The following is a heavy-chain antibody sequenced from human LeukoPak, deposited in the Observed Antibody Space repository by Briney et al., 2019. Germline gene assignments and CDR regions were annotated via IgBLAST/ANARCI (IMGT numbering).Heavy chain of an antibody. J-gene: IGHJ4*02. CDR3: AREEGDYGLYYFDY. V-gene: IGHV3-9*01. CDR2: ISWNSGSI. Sequence: GGSLRLSCAASGFAFDDYAMHWVRQAPGKGLEWVSGISWNSGSIGYADSVKGRFTISRDNAKNSLYLQMNSLRAEDTAVYYCAREEGDYGLYYFDYWGQGTLVTVSS. D-gene: IGHD4-17*01. CDR1: GFAFDDYA.